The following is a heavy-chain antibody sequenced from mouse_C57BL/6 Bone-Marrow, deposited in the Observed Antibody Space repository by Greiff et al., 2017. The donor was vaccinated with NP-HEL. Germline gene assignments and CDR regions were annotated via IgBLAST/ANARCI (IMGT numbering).Heavy chain of an antibody. CDR3: ARSLITTVVDYFDY. J-gene: IGHJ2*01. Sequence: VQLQQSGPELVKPGASVKISCKASGYAFSSSWMNWVKQRPGKGLEWIGRIYPGDGDTNYNGKFKGKATLTADKSSSTAYMQLSSLTSEDSAVYFCARSLITTVVDYFDYWGQVTTLTVSS. CDR1: GYAFSSSW. V-gene: IGHV1-82*01. CDR2: IYPGDGDT. D-gene: IGHD1-1*01.